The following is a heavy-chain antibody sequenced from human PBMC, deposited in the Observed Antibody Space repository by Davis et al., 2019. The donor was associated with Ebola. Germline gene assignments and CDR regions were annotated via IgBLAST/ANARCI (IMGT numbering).Heavy chain of an antibody. J-gene: IGHJ6*04. D-gene: IGHD5-12*01. Sequence: GGSLRLSCAASGFTFSSYGMHWVRQAPGKGLEWVAVIWYDGSNKYYADSVRGRFTISRDNSKNTLFLQMNSLRTEDTGVYYCAKDFGGYGGNYYFFGMDVWGKGTTVIVSS. CDR2: IWYDGSNK. CDR1: GFTFSSYG. V-gene: IGHV3-30*02. CDR3: AKDFGGYGGNYYFFGMDV.